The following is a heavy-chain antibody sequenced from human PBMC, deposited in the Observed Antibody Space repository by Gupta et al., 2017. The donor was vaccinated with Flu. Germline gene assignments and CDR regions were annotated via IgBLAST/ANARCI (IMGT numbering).Heavy chain of an antibody. CDR3: ARDSERGSPGGGMDV. CDR1: TFNIHW. CDR2: IKQDGSGT. V-gene: IGHV3-7*01. Sequence: TFNIHWMSWVRQAPGKGLEWVANIKQDGSGTYYVDSVKGRFTISRDNARNSLYLQMNSLRVEDTAVYYCARDSERGSPGGGMDVWGQGTTVTVSS. D-gene: IGHD1-14*01. J-gene: IGHJ6*02.